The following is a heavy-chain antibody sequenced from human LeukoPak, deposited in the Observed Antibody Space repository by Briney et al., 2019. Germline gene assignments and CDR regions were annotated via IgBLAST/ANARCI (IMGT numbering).Heavy chain of an antibody. J-gene: IGHJ6*02. V-gene: IGHV3-13*01. CDR2: IGTAGDT. D-gene: IGHD3-22*01. Sequence: PGGSLRLSCAASGFTFSSYDMHWVRQATGKGLEWVSAIGTAGDTYYPGSVKGRFTISRENAKNSLYLQMNSLRAGDTAVYYCARAGYYYDSSGHPHYGMDVWGQGTTVTVSS. CDR1: GFTFSSYD. CDR3: ARAGYYYDSSGHPHYGMDV.